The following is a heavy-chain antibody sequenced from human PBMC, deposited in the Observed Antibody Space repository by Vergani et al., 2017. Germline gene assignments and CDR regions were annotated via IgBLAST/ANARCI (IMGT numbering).Heavy chain of an antibody. Sequence: QVQLVQSGAEVKKPGASVKVSCKASGYTFTSYGISWVRQAPGQGLEWMGWISAYNGNTNYAQKLQGRVTMTTDTSTSTAYMELRSLRSDDTAVYYCARVCSGDSCYLKSPLDFDYWGQGTLVTVSS. V-gene: IGHV1-18*01. J-gene: IGHJ4*02. CDR1: GYTFTSYG. D-gene: IGHD2-15*01. CDR3: ARVCSGDSCYLKSPLDFDY. CDR2: ISAYNGNT.